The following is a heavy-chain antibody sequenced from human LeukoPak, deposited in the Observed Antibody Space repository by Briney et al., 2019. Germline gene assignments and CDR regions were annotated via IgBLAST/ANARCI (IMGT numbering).Heavy chain of an antibody. CDR1: GGSISSGGYY. Sequence: SGTLSLTCTVSGGSISSGGYYWSWIRQHPGKGLEWIGYIYYSGSTYYNPSLKSRVTISVDTSKNQFSLKLSSVTAADTAVYYCARDRKGTMVDYWGQGTLVTVSS. D-gene: IGHD3-10*01. CDR3: ARDRKGTMVDY. V-gene: IGHV4-31*03. CDR2: IYYSGST. J-gene: IGHJ4*02.